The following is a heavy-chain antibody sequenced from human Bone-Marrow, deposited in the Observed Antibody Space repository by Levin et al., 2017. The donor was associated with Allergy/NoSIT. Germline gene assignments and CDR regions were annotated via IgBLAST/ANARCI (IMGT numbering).Heavy chain of an antibody. CDR3: ARATMVRGTLEANYFDY. D-gene: IGHD3-10*01. Sequence: SETLSLTCTVSGGSISSYYWSWIRQPPGKGLEWIGYIYYSGSTNYNPSLKSRVTISVDTSKNQFSLKLSSVTAADTAVYYCARATMVRGTLEANYFDYWGQGTLVTVSS. CDR2: IYYSGST. J-gene: IGHJ4*02. V-gene: IGHV4-59*01. CDR1: GGSISSYY.